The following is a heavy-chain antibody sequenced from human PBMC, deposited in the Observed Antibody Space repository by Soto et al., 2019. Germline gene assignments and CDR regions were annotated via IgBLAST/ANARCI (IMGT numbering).Heavy chain of an antibody. CDR1: GFSLSDYW. J-gene: IGHJ4*02. D-gene: IGHD5-18*01. CDR2: ITRDGSST. Sequence: EVQLVESGGGLVQPEGSLRLSCAASGFSLSDYWMHWVRQAPGEGLVWLSRITRDGSSTNYADSVKGRFTISRDNAKNTLYLQVNSLRGEDTAVYYCARGANGYYYFDYWGQGTLVTVSS. V-gene: IGHV3-74*01. CDR3: ARGANGYYYFDY.